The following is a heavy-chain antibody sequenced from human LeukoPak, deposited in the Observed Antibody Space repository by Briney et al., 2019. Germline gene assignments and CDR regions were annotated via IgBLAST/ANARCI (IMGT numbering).Heavy chain of an antibody. J-gene: IGHJ3*02. V-gene: IGHV4-59*12. D-gene: IGHD3-22*01. CDR3: ASLAINYYDSSGYYHDAFDI. CDR1: GGSISSYY. Sequence: SETLSLTCSVSGGSISSYYWSWIRQPPGKGLEWIGYIYDSGSTNYKSPLKSRVTMSGDTSKNQFSLKLSSVTAADTAVYYCASLAINYYDSSGYYHDAFDIWGQGTMVTVSS. CDR2: IYDSGST.